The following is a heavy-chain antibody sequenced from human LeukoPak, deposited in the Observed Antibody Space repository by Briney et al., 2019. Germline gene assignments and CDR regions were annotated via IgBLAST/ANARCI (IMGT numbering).Heavy chain of an antibody. CDR3: ARPPKRVRDGYNWYGMDV. D-gene: IGHD5-24*01. V-gene: IGHV1-69*04. Sequence: SVKVSCKASGGTFSSYAISWVRQAPGQGLEWMGRIIPIFGIANYAQKFQGRVTITADKSTSTAYMELSSPRSEDTAVYYCARPPKRVRDGYNWYGMDVWGQGTTVTVSS. J-gene: IGHJ6*02. CDR2: IIPIFGIA. CDR1: GGTFSSYA.